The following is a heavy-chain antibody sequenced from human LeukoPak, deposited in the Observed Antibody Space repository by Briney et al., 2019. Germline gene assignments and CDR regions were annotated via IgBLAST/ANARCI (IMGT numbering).Heavy chain of an antibody. CDR3: AELGITMIGGV. D-gene: IGHD3-10*02. CDR2: IKQDGSEK. J-gene: IGHJ6*04. CDR1: GFTFSSYW. Sequence: GGSLRLSCAASGFTFSSYWMSWVRQAPGKGLEWVAIIKQDGSEKYYVDSVRGRFTISRDNAKNSLYLQMNSLRAEDTAVYYCAELGITMIGGVWGKGTTVTISS. V-gene: IGHV3-7*01.